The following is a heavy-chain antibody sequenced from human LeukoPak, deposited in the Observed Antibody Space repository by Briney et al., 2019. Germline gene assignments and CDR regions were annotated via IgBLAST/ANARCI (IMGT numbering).Heavy chain of an antibody. D-gene: IGHD3-3*01. CDR3: AKCGSYYDFWSGKHYYYYGMDV. Sequence: GGSLRLSCAASGFTFSNYAMSWVRQAPGKGLEWVSAISGSGGSTYYADSVKGRFTISRDNSKNTLYLQMNSLRAEDTAVYYCAKCGSYYDFWSGKHYYYYGMDVWGQGTTVTVSS. V-gene: IGHV3-23*01. CDR2: ISGSGGST. CDR1: GFTFSNYA. J-gene: IGHJ6*02.